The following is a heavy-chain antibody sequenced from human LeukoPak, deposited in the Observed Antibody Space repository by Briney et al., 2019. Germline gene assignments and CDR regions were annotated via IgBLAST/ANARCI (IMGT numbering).Heavy chain of an antibody. CDR1: GFTVSSNY. Sequence: PGGSLRLSCAASGFTVSSNYMSWVRQAPGKGLEWVSRINNDGSYINYADSVKGRFTISRDNAKNTLNLQMNSLRAEDTAVYFCARDGSAYNFDYWGQGVLVTVSS. CDR3: ARDGSAYNFDY. CDR2: INNDGSYI. D-gene: IGHD5-24*01. V-gene: IGHV3-74*01. J-gene: IGHJ4*02.